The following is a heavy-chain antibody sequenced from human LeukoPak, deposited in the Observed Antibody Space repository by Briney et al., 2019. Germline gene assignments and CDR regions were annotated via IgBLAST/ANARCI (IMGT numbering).Heavy chain of an antibody. V-gene: IGHV4-31*03. CDR1: GGSISSGGYY. CDR2: IYYSGST. D-gene: IGHD2-15*01. CDR3: ARADCSGGSCPFDY. J-gene: IGHJ4*02. Sequence: SQTLSLTCTVSGGSISSGGYYWSWIRQHPEKGLEWIGYIYYSGSTYYNPSLKSRVTISVDTSKNQFSLKLSSVTAADTAVYYCARADCSGGSCPFDYWGQGTLVTVSS.